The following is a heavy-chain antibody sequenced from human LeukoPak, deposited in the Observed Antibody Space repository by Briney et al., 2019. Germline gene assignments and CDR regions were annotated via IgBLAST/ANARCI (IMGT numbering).Heavy chain of an antibody. Sequence: SETLSLTCTVSGGSISSYYWSWIRQPPGKGLEWIGYIYYSGSTNYNPSLKSRVTISVDTSKNQFSLKLSSVNAADTAVYYCARGLRLPLDYWGQGTLVTVSS. V-gene: IGHV4-59*01. CDR1: GGSISSYY. CDR2: IYYSGST. D-gene: IGHD4-17*01. CDR3: ARGLRLPLDY. J-gene: IGHJ4*02.